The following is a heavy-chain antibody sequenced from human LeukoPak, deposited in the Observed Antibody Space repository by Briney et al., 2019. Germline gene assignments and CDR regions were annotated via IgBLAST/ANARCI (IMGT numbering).Heavy chain of an antibody. J-gene: IGHJ4*02. CDR2: ISGSGGST. CDR3: AKDMDRVHYDFWSGYYNPFDY. V-gene: IGHV3-23*01. Sequence: GGSLRLSCAASGFTFSSYAMSWVRQAPGKGLEWVSAISGSGGSTYYADSVKGRFTISRDNSKNTLYLQMNSLRAEDTAVYYCAKDMDRVHYDFWSGYYNPFDYWGQGTLVTVSS. D-gene: IGHD3-3*01. CDR1: GFTFSSYA.